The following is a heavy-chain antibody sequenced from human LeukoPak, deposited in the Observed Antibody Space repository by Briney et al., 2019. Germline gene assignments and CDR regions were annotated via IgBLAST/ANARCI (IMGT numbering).Heavy chain of an antibody. D-gene: IGHD1-14*01. CDR2: INPNSGAT. CDR3: ARGGANREAFGV. V-gene: IGHV1-2*02. CDR1: GYTFAAYY. J-gene: IGHJ3*01. Sequence: ASVKVSCKASGYTFAAYYMHWVRQAPGQGLEWMGWINPNSGATNSAQRFQGRVTMTGDTSISTAYMELSSLRSDDTAVYYCARGGANREAFGVWGQGTMVTVSS.